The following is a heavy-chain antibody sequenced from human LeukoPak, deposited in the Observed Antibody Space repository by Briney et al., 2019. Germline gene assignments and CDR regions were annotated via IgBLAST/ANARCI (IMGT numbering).Heavy chain of an antibody. CDR3: ARVNYYYCYMDV. CDR1: GGYLSSYY. Sequence: SETLSLTCTVSGGYLSSYYWTWIRQPPGKGLEWIGYIYYSGSTYYNPSLKSRVTISVDTSKNQFSLKLSSVTAADTAVYYCARVNYYYCYMDVWGKGTTVTVSS. V-gene: IGHV4-59*01. J-gene: IGHJ6*03. CDR2: IYYSGST.